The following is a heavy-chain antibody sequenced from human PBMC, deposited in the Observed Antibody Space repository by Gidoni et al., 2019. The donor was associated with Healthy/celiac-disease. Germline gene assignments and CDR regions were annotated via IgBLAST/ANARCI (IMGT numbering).Heavy chain of an antibody. Sequence: QVQLQESGPGLVKPSQTLSLTCTVSGGSIRSVSYYWSWIRQPAGKGLEWIGRIYTSGSTNYNPSLKSRVTISVDTSKNQFSLKLSSVTAADTAVYYCARDLFGAVVGAWYFDLWGRGTLVTVSS. CDR1: GGSIRSVSYY. J-gene: IGHJ2*01. V-gene: IGHV4-61*02. CDR3: ARDLFGAVVGAWYFDL. D-gene: IGHD1-26*01. CDR2: IYTSGST.